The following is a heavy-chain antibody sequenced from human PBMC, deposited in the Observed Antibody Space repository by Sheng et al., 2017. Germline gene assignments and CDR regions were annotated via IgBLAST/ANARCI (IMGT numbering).Heavy chain of an antibody. CDR2: INTRGSST. J-gene: IGHJ4*02. D-gene: IGHD3-9*01. V-gene: IGHV3-23*01. Sequence: EVQLLESGGGLVQPGGSLRLSCAASGFTFSSSAMSWVRQAPGKGLEWVSAINTRGSSTYYADSVKGRFTISRDNSKSTLFLQMSSLRAEDTAVYYCAKDTSTNWLYMHYYFDYWGQGTLVTVSS. CDR1: GFTFSSSA. CDR3: AKDTSTNWLYMHYYFDY.